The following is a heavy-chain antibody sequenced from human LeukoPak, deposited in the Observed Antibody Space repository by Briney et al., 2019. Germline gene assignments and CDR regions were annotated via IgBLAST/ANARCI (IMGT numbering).Heavy chain of an antibody. CDR1: GGSISSYY. J-gene: IGHJ4*02. V-gene: IGHV4-34*01. Sequence: SETLSLTCTVSGGSISSYYWSWIRQPPGKGLEWIGEINHSGSTNYNPSLKSRVTISVDTSKNQFSLKLSSVTAADTAVYYCARVPRAYYDSSGLFDYWGQGTLVTVSS. D-gene: IGHD3-22*01. CDR2: INHSGST. CDR3: ARVPRAYYDSSGLFDY.